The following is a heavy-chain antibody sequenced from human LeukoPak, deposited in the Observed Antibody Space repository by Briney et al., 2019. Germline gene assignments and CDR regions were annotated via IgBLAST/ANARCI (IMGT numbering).Heavy chain of an antibody. CDR1: GFTFSSYA. Sequence: GGSLRLSCAASGFTFSSYAMSWVRQAPGKGLEWVSTINGGGVNTHYADSVGGRFTISRDNSKNSLYLQMNSLRAEDTAVYYCARASAARPFDYWGQGTLVTVSS. CDR3: ARASAARPFDY. J-gene: IGHJ4*02. CDR2: INGGGVNT. V-gene: IGHV3-23*01. D-gene: IGHD6-13*01.